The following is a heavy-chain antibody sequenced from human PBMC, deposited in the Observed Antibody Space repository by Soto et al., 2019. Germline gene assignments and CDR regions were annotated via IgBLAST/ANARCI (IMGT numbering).Heavy chain of an antibody. CDR1: GFTFSSYA. D-gene: IGHD1-20*01. J-gene: IGHJ4*02. CDR2: ISANGGRT. Sequence: EVQLLESGGGLVQPGGSLRLSCGASGFTFSSYAMSWVRQAPGKAPEWVSGISANGGRTDYADSVRGRFTMSRDNSKNTVYLQTNSLRAEDTAVYYCAQDPRISGIDYWGQGTLVTVSS. V-gene: IGHV3-23*01. CDR3: AQDPRISGIDY.